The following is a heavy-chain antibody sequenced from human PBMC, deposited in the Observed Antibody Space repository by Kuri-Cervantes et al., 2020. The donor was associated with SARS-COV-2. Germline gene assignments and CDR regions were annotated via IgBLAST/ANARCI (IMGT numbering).Heavy chain of an antibody. CDR2: IYYSGST. Sequence: GSLRLSCTVSGGSISSSSYYWGWIRQPPGKGLEWIGSIYYSGSTYYNPPLKSRVTISVDTSKNQFALKLSSVTAADTAVYYCARVRITMVQGYYNWFDPWGQGTLVTVSS. CDR3: ARVRITMVQGYYNWFDP. V-gene: IGHV4-39*01. J-gene: IGHJ5*02. D-gene: IGHD3-10*01. CDR1: GGSISSSSYY.